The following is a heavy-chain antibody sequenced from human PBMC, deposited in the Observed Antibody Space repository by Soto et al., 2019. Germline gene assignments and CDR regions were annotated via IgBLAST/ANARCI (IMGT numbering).Heavy chain of an antibody. V-gene: IGHV3-74*03. CDR2: IKPDGSRT. CDR3: ARYNNWSYDS. J-gene: IGHJ4*02. CDR1: GFTFSSYW. Sequence: PGGSLRLSCAASGFTFSSYWMHWVRQAPGEGLVWVSYIKPDGSRTKDADSVKGRFTISRDNARNTLYLRMNSLRAEDTAVYYCARYNNWSYDSWGRGTLVTVSS. D-gene: IGHD1-1*01.